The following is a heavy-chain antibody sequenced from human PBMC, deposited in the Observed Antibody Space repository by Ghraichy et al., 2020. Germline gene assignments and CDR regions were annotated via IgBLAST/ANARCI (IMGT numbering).Heavy chain of an antibody. D-gene: IGHD4-11*01. Sequence: SETLSLTCTVSGGSISSGDYYWSWIRQPPGKGLEWIGYIYYSGSTYYNPSLKSRVTISVDTSKNQFSLKLSSVTAADTAVYYCARDLQYDRMFDYWGQGTLVTVSS. CDR1: GGSISSGDYY. V-gene: IGHV4-30-4*01. CDR3: ARDLQYDRMFDY. J-gene: IGHJ4*02. CDR2: IYYSGST.